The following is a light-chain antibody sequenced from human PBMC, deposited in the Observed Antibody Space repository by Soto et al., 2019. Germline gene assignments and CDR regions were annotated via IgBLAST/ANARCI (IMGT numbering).Light chain of an antibody. CDR1: SSDVGGYNY. J-gene: IGLJ2*01. CDR2: EVS. Sequence: QSVLTQPASVSGSPGQSITISCTGTSSDVGGYNYVSWYQQHPGKAAKLMIYEVSNRPSGVSNRFSGSKSGNTASLTISGLQAEDEADYYCSSYTISSTVVFGGGTKLTVL. V-gene: IGLV2-14*01. CDR3: SSYTISSTVV.